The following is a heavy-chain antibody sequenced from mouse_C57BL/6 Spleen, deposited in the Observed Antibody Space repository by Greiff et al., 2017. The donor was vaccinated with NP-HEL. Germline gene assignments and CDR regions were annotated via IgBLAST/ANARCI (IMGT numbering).Heavy chain of an antibody. CDR1: GYTFTSYW. V-gene: IGHV1-50*01. CDR3: ARSYGSLYAMDY. Sequence: VQLQQPGAELVKPGASVKLSCKASGYTFTSYWMQWVKQRPGQGLEWIGEIDPSDSYTNYNQKFKGKATLTVDTSSSTAYMQLSSLTSEDSAVYYCARSYGSLYAMDYWGQGTSVTVSS. CDR2: IDPSDSYT. D-gene: IGHD1-1*01. J-gene: IGHJ4*01.